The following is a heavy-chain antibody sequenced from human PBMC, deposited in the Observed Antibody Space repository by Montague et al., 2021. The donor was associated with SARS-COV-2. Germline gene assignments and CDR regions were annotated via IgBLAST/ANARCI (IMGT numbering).Heavy chain of an antibody. Sequence: SETLSLTCTVSGGSISTYSWSWIRQPAGKGLEWIGRIRTTGHTDYNSSLESRVFMSVDTSTNQFSLSLTSVTAADTAVYFCARFGSGTLEFDLWGQGTLVTVSS. V-gene: IGHV4-4*07. J-gene: IGHJ4*02. CDR2: IRTTGHT. CDR1: GGSISTYS. D-gene: IGHD1-26*01. CDR3: ARFGSGTLEFDL.